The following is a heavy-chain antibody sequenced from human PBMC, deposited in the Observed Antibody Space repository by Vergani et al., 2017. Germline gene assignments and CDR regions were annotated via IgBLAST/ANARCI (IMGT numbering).Heavy chain of an antibody. Sequence: QLPLQESGPRLVKPSETLSLTCSLSGMSISNNNYYWGWIRQPPGKGLEWIGIIYDSRDNNYSPSLKSRVSIAVDTSKNQFSLNLTSVTAADTAVYYCARHLRQLARNDVFDIWGHGTWVTVSS. CDR3: ARHLRQLARNDVFDI. CDR2: IYDSRDN. D-gene: IGHD6-6*01. V-gene: IGHV4-39*01. CDR1: GMSISNNNYY. J-gene: IGHJ3*02.